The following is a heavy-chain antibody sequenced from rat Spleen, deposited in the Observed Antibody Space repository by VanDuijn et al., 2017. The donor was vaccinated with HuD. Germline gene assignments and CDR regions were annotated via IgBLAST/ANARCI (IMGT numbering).Heavy chain of an antibody. V-gene: IGHV5-25*01. Sequence: EVHLVESGGGLVQPGRSMKLSCAASGFTFSNYYMAWVRQAPTKGLEWVASITTSGDNTYYRDSVKGRFSISRDNAKNTLYLQMDSLRSEDTATYYCTGPFDYWGQGVMVTVSS. CDR3: TGPFDY. CDR1: GFTFSNYY. J-gene: IGHJ2*01. CDR2: ITTSGDNT.